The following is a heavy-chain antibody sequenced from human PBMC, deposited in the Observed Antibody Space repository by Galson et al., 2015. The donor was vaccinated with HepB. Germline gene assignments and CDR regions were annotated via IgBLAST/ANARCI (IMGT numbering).Heavy chain of an antibody. Sequence: SLRLSCAASGFTFSSYGMHWVRQAPGKGLEWVAVISYDGSNKYYADSVKGRFTISRDNSENTLYLQMNSLRAEDTAVYYCAKGGDDSAFDYWGQGTLVTVSS. D-gene: IGHD7-27*01. CDR3: AKGGDDSAFDY. CDR1: GFTFSSYG. J-gene: IGHJ4*02. CDR2: ISYDGSNK. V-gene: IGHV3-30*18.